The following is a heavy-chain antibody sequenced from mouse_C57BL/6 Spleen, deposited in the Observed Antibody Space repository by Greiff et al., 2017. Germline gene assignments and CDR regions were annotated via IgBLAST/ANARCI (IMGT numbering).Heavy chain of an antibody. CDR2: ISSGSSTI. J-gene: IGHJ2*01. CDR3: ARTKLGRYYFDY. CDR1: GFTFSDYG. Sequence: EVMLVESGGGLVKPGGSLKLSCAASGFTFSDYGMHWVRQAPEKGLEWVAYISSGSSTIYYADTVKGRFTISRDNAKNTLFLQMTSLSSEDTAMYYCARTKLGRYYFDYWGQGTTLTVSS. D-gene: IGHD4-1*01. V-gene: IGHV5-17*01.